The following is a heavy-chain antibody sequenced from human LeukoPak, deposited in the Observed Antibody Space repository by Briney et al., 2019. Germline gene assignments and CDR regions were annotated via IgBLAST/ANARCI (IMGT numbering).Heavy chain of an antibody. Sequence: SETLSLTCTVSGVSISSSYYWGWIRQPPGKGLEWIGSISYSGSTYYNPSLKSRVTISVDTSKNQSSLKLSSVTAADTAVYYCARLLGDDYWGQGTLVTVSS. CDR1: GVSISSSYY. V-gene: IGHV4-39*01. CDR2: ISYSGST. D-gene: IGHD3-16*01. J-gene: IGHJ4*02. CDR3: ARLLGDDY.